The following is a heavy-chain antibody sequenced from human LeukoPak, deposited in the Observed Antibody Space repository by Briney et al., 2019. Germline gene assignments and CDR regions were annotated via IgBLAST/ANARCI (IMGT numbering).Heavy chain of an antibody. CDR3: AQIGKRYSSSSGY. CDR1: GFTFSSYA. Sequence: GGSLRLSCAASGFTFSSYAMSWVRQAPGKGLEWVAVISYDGSNKYYADSVKGRFTISRDNSKNTLYLQMNSLRAEDTAVYYCAQIGKRYSSSSGYWGQGTLVTVSS. D-gene: IGHD6-6*01. V-gene: IGHV3-30-3*01. CDR2: ISYDGSNK. J-gene: IGHJ4*02.